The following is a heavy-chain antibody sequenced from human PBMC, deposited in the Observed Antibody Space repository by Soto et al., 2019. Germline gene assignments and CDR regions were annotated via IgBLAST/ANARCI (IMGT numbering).Heavy chain of an antibody. D-gene: IGHD1-20*01. V-gene: IGHV3-33*01. CDR2: IWYDGSNK. CDR1: GFTFSSYG. J-gene: IGHJ4*02. CDR3: ARDPPRGNWNPNFDY. Sequence: PGGSLRLSCAASGFTFSSYGMHWVRQAPGKGLEWVAVIWYDGSNKYYADSVKGRFTISRDNSKNTLYLQMNSLRAEDTAVYYCARDPPRGNWNPNFDYWGQGTLVTVSS.